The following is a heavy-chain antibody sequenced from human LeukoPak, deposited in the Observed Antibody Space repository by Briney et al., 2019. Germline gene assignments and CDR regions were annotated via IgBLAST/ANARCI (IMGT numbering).Heavy chain of an antibody. CDR3: ATATTPTISRHYFDS. D-gene: IGHD5-24*01. CDR2: ISSSSSYI. V-gene: IGHV3-21*04. J-gene: IGHJ4*02. CDR1: GFTFSSSS. Sequence: PGGSLRLSCAASGFTFSSSSMNWVRQAPGKGLEWVSSISSSSSYIYYADSVKGRFTISRDNAKNSLYLQMNSLRAEDTAVYYCATATTPTISRHYFDSWGQGTLVTVSS.